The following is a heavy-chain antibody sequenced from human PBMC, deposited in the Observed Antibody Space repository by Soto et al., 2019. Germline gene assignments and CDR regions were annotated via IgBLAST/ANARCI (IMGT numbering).Heavy chain of an antibody. CDR1: GGSISSGDYY. D-gene: IGHD4-17*01. CDR2: IYYSGST. V-gene: IGHV4-61*08. J-gene: IGHJ2*01. CDR3: ARATLYGDLRPYWYFDL. Sequence: PSETLSLTCTVSGGSISSGDYYWGWSRQPPGKGLELIGYIYYSGSTNYNPSLKRLTTISVDTSKNQCSLKLSSVTAADTAVYYCARATLYGDLRPYWYFDLWGRGTLVTVSS.